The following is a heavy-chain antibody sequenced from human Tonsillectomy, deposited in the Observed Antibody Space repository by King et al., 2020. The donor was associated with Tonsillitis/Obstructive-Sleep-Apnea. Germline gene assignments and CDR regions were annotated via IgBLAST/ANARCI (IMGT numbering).Heavy chain of an antibody. CDR2: IRSKAYGVTT. Sequence: VQLVESGGGLVKPGRSLRLSCTASGFTFGDYAMSWFRQAPGKGLEWVGFIRSKAYGVTTEYAASVKGRFTISRDDSKSIAYLQMNSLKTEDTDVYYCTRGAHYDYIWGSYRYSYYYYYMDVWGKGTTVTVSS. D-gene: IGHD3-16*02. J-gene: IGHJ6*03. CDR1: GFTFGDYA. V-gene: IGHV3-49*05. CDR3: TRGAHYDYIWGSYRYSYYYYYMDV.